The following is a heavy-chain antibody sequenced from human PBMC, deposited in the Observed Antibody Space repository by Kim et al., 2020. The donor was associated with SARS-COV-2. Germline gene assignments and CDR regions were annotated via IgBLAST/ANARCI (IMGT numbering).Heavy chain of an antibody. Sequence: ASVKVSCKTSGHIFTRDSIHWVRQAPGQGLEWMGGIDCGNGNTIYSQKFQGRVTFTTDTSASTAYMELSFLRSEDSAVYYCLGGFYFGYWGQGTLVTVSS. J-gene: IGHJ4*02. CDR1: GHIFTRDS. D-gene: IGHD3-16*01. CDR2: IDCGNGNT. CDR3: LGGFYFGY. V-gene: IGHV1-3*01.